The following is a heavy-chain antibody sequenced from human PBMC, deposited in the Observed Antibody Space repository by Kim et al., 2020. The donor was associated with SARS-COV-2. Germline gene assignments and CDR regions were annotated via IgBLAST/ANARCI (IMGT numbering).Heavy chain of an antibody. J-gene: IGHJ4*02. CDR3: AKRSDIVLVPAAVPFDY. CDR2: ISGSGDNT. D-gene: IGHD2-2*02. V-gene: IGHV3-23*01. CDR1: GFTFSSYA. Sequence: GGSLRLSCAASGFTFSSYAMSWVRQAPGKGLEWVSAISGSGDNTYYAVSVKGRFTISRDNSKNTLYLQMNSLRAEDTAVYYCAKRSDIVLVPAAVPFDYWGQGTLVTVSS.